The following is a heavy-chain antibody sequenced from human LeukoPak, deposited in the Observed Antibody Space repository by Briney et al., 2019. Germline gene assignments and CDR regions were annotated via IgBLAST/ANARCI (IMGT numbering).Heavy chain of an antibody. Sequence: PGGSLRLSCAASGFTFSSYGMSWVRQAPGKGLEWVSAISGSGGSTYYADSVKGRFTISRDNSKNTLYLQMNSLRAEDTAVYYCAKGRRGYSIYYFEYWGQGTLVTVSS. CDR2: ISGSGGST. CDR3: AKGRRGYSIYYFEY. V-gene: IGHV3-23*01. J-gene: IGHJ4*02. D-gene: IGHD6-25*01. CDR1: GFTFSSYG.